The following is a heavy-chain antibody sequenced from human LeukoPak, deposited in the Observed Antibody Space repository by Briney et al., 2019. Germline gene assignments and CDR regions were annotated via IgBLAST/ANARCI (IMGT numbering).Heavy chain of an antibody. CDR3: ARRAGDYSHPYDY. V-gene: IGHV3-7*03. CDR1: GFTFSSYW. D-gene: IGHD3-22*01. CDR2: IKQDGSEK. J-gene: IGHJ4*02. Sequence: GGSLRLSCAASGFTFSSYWMSWVRQAPGKGLEWVANIKQDGSEKYYVDSVKGRFTISRDNAKNSLYLQMNSLRAEDTAVYYCARRAGDYSHPYDYWGQGTLVTVSS.